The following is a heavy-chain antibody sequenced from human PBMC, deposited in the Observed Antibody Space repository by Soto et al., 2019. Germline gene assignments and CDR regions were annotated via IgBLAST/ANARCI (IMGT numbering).Heavy chain of an antibody. CDR2: ISAYNGNT. V-gene: IGHV1-18*04. CDR1: GYTFTSYG. Sequence: QVQLVQSGAEVKKPGASVKVSCKASGYTFTSYGISWVRQAPGQGLEWMGWISAYNGNTNYAQKLQGRVTMTTDTSTSTASMELRSLRSDDTAVYYCASSWGFGEYPNCFDPWGQGTLVTVSS. D-gene: IGHD3-10*01. CDR3: ASSWGFGEYPNCFDP. J-gene: IGHJ5*02.